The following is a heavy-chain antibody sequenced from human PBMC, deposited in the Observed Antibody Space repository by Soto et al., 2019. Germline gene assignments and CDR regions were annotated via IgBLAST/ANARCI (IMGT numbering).Heavy chain of an antibody. CDR2: IYWDDDK. Sequence: SGPTLVNPTQTLTLTCTFSGFSLSTSGVGVGWIRQPPGKALEWLALIYWDDDKRYSPSLKSRLTITKDTSKNQVVLTMTNMDPVDTATYYCAHRRGYYDSSGYYSGVFIQATKSLYWFDPRAQGTLVTVSS. J-gene: IGHJ5*02. D-gene: IGHD3-22*01. CDR3: AHRRGYYDSSGYYSGVFIQATKSLYWFDP. CDR1: GFSLSTSGVG. V-gene: IGHV2-5*02.